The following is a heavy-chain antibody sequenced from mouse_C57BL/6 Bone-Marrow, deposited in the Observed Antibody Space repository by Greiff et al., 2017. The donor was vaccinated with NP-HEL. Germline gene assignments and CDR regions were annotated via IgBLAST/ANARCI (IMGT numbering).Heavy chain of an antibody. CDR1: GYTFTSYD. CDR2: IYPRDGST. D-gene: IGHD1-1*01. V-gene: IGHV1-85*01. J-gene: IGHJ4*01. Sequence: VKLQASGPELVKPGASVKLSCKASGYTFTSYDINWVKQRPGQGLEWIGWIYPRDGSTKYNEKFKGKATLTVDTSSSTAYMELHSLTSEDSAVYFCAISSNYYGSSPYAMDYWGQGTSVTVSS. CDR3: AISSNYYGSSPYAMDY.